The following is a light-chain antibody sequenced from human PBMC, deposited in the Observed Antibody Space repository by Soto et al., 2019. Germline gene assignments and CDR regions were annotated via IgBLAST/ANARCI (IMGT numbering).Light chain of an antibody. CDR2: DAS. CDR3: YQRSSWPPT. CDR1: QSVSSY. J-gene: IGKJ4*01. Sequence: EIVLTQSPATLSLSPGERATLSCRATQSVSSYLAWYQQKPGQAPRLLIYDASNRATGIPARFSGSGSGTDFTLTISSLEPEDFAVYYCYQRSSWPPTFGGGTKVEIK. V-gene: IGKV3-11*01.